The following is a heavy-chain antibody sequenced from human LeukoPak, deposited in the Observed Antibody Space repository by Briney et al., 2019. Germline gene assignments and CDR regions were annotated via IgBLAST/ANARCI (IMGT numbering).Heavy chain of an antibody. V-gene: IGHV3-30*18. CDR3: AKDNPVLEY. CDR2: ISKDESNK. Sequence: GGSLRLSCAASGFSFSTFGMHWVRQTPGEGLEWVSHISKDESNKYYADSVKGRFTISRDTSKNTLFLQMNSLRVEDTAVYYCAKDNPVLEYWGQGTLVTVSS. CDR1: GFSFSTFG. J-gene: IGHJ4*02.